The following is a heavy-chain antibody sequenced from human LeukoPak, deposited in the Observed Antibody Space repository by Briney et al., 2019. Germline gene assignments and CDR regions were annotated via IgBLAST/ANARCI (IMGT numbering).Heavy chain of an antibody. CDR2: ISWNSGSI. V-gene: IGHV3-9*01. Sequence: PGRSLRLSCAASGFTFDDYAMHWVRQAPGKGLEWVSGISWNSGSIGYADSVKGRFTISRDNAKNSLYLQMNGLRAEDTALYYCAKDPRAVAEYYFDYWGQGTLVTVSS. D-gene: IGHD6-19*01. CDR3: AKDPRAVAEYYFDY. CDR1: GFTFDDYA. J-gene: IGHJ4*02.